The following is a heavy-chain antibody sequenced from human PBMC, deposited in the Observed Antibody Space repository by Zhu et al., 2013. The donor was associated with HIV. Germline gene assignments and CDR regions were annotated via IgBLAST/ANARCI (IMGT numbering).Heavy chain of an antibody. CDR3: ARSRIVGTTIGGF. J-gene: IGHJ1*01. V-gene: IGHV1-2*02. CDR2: INPNSGDT. Sequence: QVQLVQSGAEVKMPGASVEVSCEASGYTFTGYYIHWVRQAPGQGLEWMGWINPNSGDTNYVQKFQGRVTMTRDTSISTAYVELSRLRADDTAVYYCARSRIVGTTIGGFWGQGALVTVSS. D-gene: IGHD1-26*01. CDR1: GYTFTGYY.